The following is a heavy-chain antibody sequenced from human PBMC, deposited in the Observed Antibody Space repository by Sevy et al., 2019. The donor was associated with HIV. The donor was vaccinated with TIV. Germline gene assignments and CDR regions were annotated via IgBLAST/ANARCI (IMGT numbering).Heavy chain of an antibody. CDR2: ISRSSSYI. Sequence: GGSLRLSCAASEFTFSSYSMNWVRQAPGKGLEWVSSISRSSSYIYYAAPVKGRFTISRANAKNSLFLQTDIVRAEDTDVYSCARDKWTTASYGMDVWGQGTTVTVSS. D-gene: IGHD1-1*01. V-gene: IGHV3-21*01. CDR3: ARDKWTTASYGMDV. J-gene: IGHJ6*02. CDR1: EFTFSSYS.